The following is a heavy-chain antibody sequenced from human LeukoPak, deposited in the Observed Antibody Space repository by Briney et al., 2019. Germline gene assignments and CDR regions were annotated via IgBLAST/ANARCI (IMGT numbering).Heavy chain of an antibody. J-gene: IGHJ5*02. CDR1: GYPFTSYN. D-gene: IGHD3-3*01. Sequence: ASVKVSCKAAGYPFTSYNIAWVRQAPGQGLAWMGWIISYNGNTRYAQKYEGRVTMTTDTSTTTVYMGLTNLRSDDTAVYYCARAPSASIFDVSGELDPWGQGTLLTVSS. CDR3: ARAPSASIFDVSGELDP. CDR2: IISYNGNT. V-gene: IGHV1-18*01.